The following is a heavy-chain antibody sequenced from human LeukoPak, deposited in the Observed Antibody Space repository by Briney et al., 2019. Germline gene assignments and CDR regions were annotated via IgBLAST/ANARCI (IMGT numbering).Heavy chain of an antibody. CDR3: AKDGTGCGGDCYSDY. J-gene: IGHJ4*02. Sequence: GGSLRLSCAASGFTFSSYAMSWVRQAPGKGLEWVSAITCSGNTYYADSVKGRFTISRDNSKNTLYLQMNSLRAEDTALYYCAKDGTGCGGDCYSDYWGQGTLVTVSS. CDR2: ITCSGNT. CDR1: GFTFSSYA. V-gene: IGHV3-23*01. D-gene: IGHD2-21*02.